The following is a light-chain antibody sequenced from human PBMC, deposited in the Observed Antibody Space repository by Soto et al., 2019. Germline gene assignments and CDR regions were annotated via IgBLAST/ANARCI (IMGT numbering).Light chain of an antibody. CDR3: SAWDDSLSGYV. J-gene: IGLJ1*01. Sequence: QSVLTQPPSASGTPGQRVTISCSGSSSNIGSDFVYWYQQLPGTAPKLLIYHNYQRPSGVPDRFSGSKSGTSASLAISDLRSEDEDDYYCSAWDDSLSGYVFGAGTKLTVL. CDR2: HNY. CDR1: SSNIGSDF. V-gene: IGLV1-47*01.